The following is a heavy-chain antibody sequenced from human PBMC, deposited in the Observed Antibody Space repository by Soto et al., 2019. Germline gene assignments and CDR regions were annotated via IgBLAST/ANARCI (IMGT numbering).Heavy chain of an antibody. D-gene: IGHD6-13*01. CDR3: AKEGSSRGGAFDL. Sequence: GGSVRLSCAASGFTFSSYAMSWVRQAPGKGVEWVSAISGSGGSTYYADSVKGRFTISRDNSKNPLYLQMNSLRAEVTSLYYCAKEGSSRGGAFDLCRQGTMVTVSS. CDR1: GFTFSSYA. J-gene: IGHJ3*01. CDR2: ISGSGGST. V-gene: IGHV3-23*01.